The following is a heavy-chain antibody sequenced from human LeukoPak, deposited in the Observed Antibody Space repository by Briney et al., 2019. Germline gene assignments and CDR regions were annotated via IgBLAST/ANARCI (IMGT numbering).Heavy chain of an antibody. Sequence: GKSLRLSCEASAFTFNSYVLHWVRQAPGKGLEWVALISYDGRNTYCADSVKGRFTISRDNSKNTLYLQMNSVRSEDTAVYYCAREAGYIAAAATDYGMDVWGLGTTVTVSS. D-gene: IGHD6-13*01. CDR3: AREAGYIAAAATDYGMDV. J-gene: IGHJ6*02. V-gene: IGHV3-30*04. CDR2: ISYDGRNT. CDR1: AFTFNSYV.